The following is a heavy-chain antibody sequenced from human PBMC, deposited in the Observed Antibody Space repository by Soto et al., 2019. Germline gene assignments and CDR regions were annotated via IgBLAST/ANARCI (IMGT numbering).Heavy chain of an antibody. CDR3: ARAVYSNHVY. D-gene: IGHD4-4*01. V-gene: IGHV4-31*03. CDR1: GASISSGSYY. J-gene: IGHJ4*02. CDR2: ISNSGST. Sequence: QVQLQESGPGLVKPSQTLSLTCTVSGASISSGSYYWSWIRQLPGNGLEWIGYISNSGSTYYNPSLKSRGTISVDTSKNQFSLRVSSVTAADTAVYYCARAVYSNHVYWGQGTLVTVSS.